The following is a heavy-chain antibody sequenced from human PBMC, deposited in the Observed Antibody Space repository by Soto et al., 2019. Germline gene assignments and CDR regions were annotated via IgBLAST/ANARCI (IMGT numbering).Heavy chain of an antibody. CDR3: ARGICSGGSCYLYYYYYYMDV. J-gene: IGHJ6*03. D-gene: IGHD2-15*01. CDR2: INHSGST. Sequence: PSETLSLTCAVYGGSFIGYYWRWIRQPPGKGIEWIGEINHSGSTNYNPYLKSRVTISVDTSKNQFSLKLSSVTAADTAVYYCARGICSGGSCYLYYYYYYMDVWGKGTTVTVSS. CDR1: GGSFIGYY. V-gene: IGHV4-34*01.